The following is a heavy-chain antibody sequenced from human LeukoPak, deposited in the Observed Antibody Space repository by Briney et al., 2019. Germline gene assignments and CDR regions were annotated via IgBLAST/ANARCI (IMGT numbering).Heavy chain of an antibody. V-gene: IGHV3-48*02. Sequence: GGSLRLSCAVSGLTFSSYNMNWVRQAPGKGLEWVSYISNSGSMIYYADSVKGRFTLSRDNAKNSLYLQMNSLRDEDSAVYYCARGPISGWSAGYWGQGTLVTVSS. CDR2: ISNSGSMI. J-gene: IGHJ4*02. CDR1: GLTFSSYN. CDR3: ARGPISGWSAGY. D-gene: IGHD6-19*01.